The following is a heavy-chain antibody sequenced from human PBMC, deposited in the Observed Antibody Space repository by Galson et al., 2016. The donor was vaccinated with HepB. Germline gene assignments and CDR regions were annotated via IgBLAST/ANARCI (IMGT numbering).Heavy chain of an antibody. V-gene: IGHV4-30-2*01. J-gene: IGHJ4*02. D-gene: IGHD3-10*01. Sequence: TLSLTCAVSGDSVSSLGYSWTWIRQPPGKGLEWIGYIYHSGGTYYNPSLNSRVSISMDRSKNQFSLRVTSVTAADTAVYYCSRGGGFGECAHWGQGILVTVAS. CDR3: SRGGGFGECAH. CDR2: IYHSGGT. CDR1: GDSVSSLGYS.